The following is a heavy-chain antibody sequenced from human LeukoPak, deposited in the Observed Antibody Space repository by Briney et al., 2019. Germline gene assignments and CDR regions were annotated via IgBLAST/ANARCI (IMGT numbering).Heavy chain of an antibody. CDR1: GFTFSSYS. CDR3: ASHPTYYYYYYMDV. Sequence: GGSLRLSCAASGFTFSSYSMNWVRQAPGKGLEWVSSISSSSSYIYYADSVKGRFTISRDNAKNSLYLQMNSLRAEDTAVYYCASHPTYYYYYYMDVWGKGTTVTVSS. V-gene: IGHV3-21*01. CDR2: ISSSSSYI. J-gene: IGHJ6*03. D-gene: IGHD4-11*01.